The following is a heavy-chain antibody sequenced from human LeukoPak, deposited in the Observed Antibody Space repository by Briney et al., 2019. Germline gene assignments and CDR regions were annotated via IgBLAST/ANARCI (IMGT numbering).Heavy chain of an antibody. V-gene: IGHV4-39*01. CDR1: GGSISSSSYS. Sequence: SETLSLTCTVSGGSISSSSYSWGWIRQPPGTGLEWIGSIYYSGSTYYNPSLKSRVTISVDTSKNQFSLKLSSVTAADTAVYYCARQNSQWLLLRAPTFFDYWGQGTLVTVSS. D-gene: IGHD3-22*01. CDR2: IYYSGST. CDR3: ARQNSQWLLLRAPTFFDY. J-gene: IGHJ4*02.